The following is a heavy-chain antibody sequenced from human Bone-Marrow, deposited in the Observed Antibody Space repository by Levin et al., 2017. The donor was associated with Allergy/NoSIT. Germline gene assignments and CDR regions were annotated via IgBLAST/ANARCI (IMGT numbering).Heavy chain of an antibody. Sequence: GESLKISCTASGFTFGDYAMSWVRQAPGKGLEWVGFIRSKAYGGTTEYAASVKGRFTISRDDSKSIAYLQMNSLKTEDTAVYYCTSGGNNYDILTGNYWGQGTLVTVSS. J-gene: IGHJ4*02. V-gene: IGHV3-49*04. CDR1: GFTFGDYA. CDR2: IRSKAYGGTT. D-gene: IGHD3-9*01. CDR3: TSGGNNYDILTGNY.